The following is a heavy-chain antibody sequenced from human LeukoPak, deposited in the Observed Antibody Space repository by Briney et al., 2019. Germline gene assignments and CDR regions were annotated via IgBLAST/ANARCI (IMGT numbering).Heavy chain of an antibody. J-gene: IGHJ4*02. CDR3: ARRLLWFGECFDY. CDR2: INHSGST. V-gene: IGHV4-34*01. D-gene: IGHD3-10*01. CDR1: GGSFSGYY. Sequence: SETLSLTCAVYGGSFSGYYWSWIRQPPGKGLEWIGEINHSGSTNYNPSLKSRVTISVDTSKNQFSLKLSSVTAADTAVHYCARRLLWFGECFDYWGQGTLVTVSS.